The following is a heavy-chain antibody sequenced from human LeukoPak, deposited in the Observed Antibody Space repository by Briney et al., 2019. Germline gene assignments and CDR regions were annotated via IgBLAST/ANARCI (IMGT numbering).Heavy chain of an antibody. V-gene: IGHV4-39*02. CDR1: GGSLSSSNDY. Sequence: SETLSLTCSVSGGSLSSSNDYWGWIRQSPGKGLEWIGNIYYSGTTYYNPSLRSRVTMSVDTSKNQFSLRLSSVTAADTAVYYCARDGTPIYSSGWVYMDVWGKGTTVTISS. CDR3: ARDGTPIYSSGWVYMDV. CDR2: IYYSGTT. D-gene: IGHD6-25*01. J-gene: IGHJ6*04.